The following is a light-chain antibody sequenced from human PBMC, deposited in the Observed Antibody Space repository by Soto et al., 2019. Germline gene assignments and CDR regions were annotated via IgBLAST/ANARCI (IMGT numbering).Light chain of an antibody. Sequence: QSVLTQPPSLSGAPGQRVTISCTGSSSDIGAGSEVPWYQQLPGTAPKLLIFGSTNRPSGVPDRFSGAKSSTSASLAITGLQAEDEDDYYCQSYYTSLSAYVFGTGTKLTVL. CDR3: QSYYTSLSAYV. V-gene: IGLV1-40*01. CDR2: GST. CDR1: SSDIGAGSE. J-gene: IGLJ1*01.